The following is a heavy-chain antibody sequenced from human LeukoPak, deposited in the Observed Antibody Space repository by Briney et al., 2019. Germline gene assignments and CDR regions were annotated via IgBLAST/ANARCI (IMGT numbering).Heavy chain of an antibody. D-gene: IGHD1-26*01. Sequence: ASVKVSCKASGYTFTGYYMHWVRQALGQGLEWMGRINPNSGGTNYAQKFQGRVTMTRDTSISTAYMELSRLRSDDTAVYYCSLVGAINYFDYWGQGTLVTVSS. V-gene: IGHV1-2*06. CDR1: GYTFTGYY. CDR3: SLVGAINYFDY. J-gene: IGHJ4*02. CDR2: INPNSGGT.